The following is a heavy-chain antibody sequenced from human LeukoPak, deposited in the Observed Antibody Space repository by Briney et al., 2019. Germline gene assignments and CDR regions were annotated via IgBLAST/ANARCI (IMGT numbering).Heavy chain of an antibody. V-gene: IGHV1-18*01. J-gene: IGHJ4*02. CDR2: ISGSNGNT. CDR3: ARSRYTFDY. CDR1: GYTFTRYG. D-gene: IGHD1-14*01. Sequence: GASVKVSCKASGYTFTRYGMSWVRQAPGQGLEWMGWISGSNGNTNYAQKLQGRVTMTTDTSTSTAYMELRSLRSDDTAVYYCARSRYTFDYWGQGTLVTVSS.